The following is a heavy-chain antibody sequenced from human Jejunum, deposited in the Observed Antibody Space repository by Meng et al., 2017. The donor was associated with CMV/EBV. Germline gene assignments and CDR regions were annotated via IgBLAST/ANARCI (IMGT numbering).Heavy chain of an antibody. CDR1: GFTVSDNI. CDR2: IYSIGGT. J-gene: IGHJ6*03. Sequence: CAVSGFTVSDNILSWVWQAPGKGLEWVAVIYSIGGTYYADSVRGRFTISRDNSKNTVFLHMNSLRAEDTAVYYCARAGLRAYMDVWGQGTTVTVSS. D-gene: IGHD5/OR15-5a*01. CDR3: ARAGLRAYMDV. V-gene: IGHV3-53*01.